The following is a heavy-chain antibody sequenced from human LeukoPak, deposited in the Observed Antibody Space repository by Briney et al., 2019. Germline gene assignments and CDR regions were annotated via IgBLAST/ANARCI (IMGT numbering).Heavy chain of an antibody. V-gene: IGHV3-9*01. Sequence: GGSLRLSCAASGFTFDDYAMHWVRQAPGKGLEWVSGINWNSLNITYADSVKGRFTTSRDNAKNSLYLRVNSLKAEDTALYYCARSRALTVVTPSYFDSWGRGTLVTVSS. CDR2: INWNSLNI. J-gene: IGHJ4*02. D-gene: IGHD4-23*01. CDR3: ARSRALTVVTPSYFDS. CDR1: GFTFDDYA.